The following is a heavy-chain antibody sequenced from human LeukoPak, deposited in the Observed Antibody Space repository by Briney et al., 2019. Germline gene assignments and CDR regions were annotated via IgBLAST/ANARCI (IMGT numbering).Heavy chain of an antibody. CDR1: GGSISSYY. CDR3: ARGGRIGQLAVDY. V-gene: IGHV4-59*01. J-gene: IGHJ4*02. CDR2: IYYSEST. D-gene: IGHD6-19*01. Sequence: PSETLSLTCTVSGGSISSYYWSWIRQPPGKGLEWIGYIYYSESTNYNPSLKSRVTISVDTSKNQFSLKLSSVTAADTAVYYCARGGRIGQLAVDYWGQGTLVTVSS.